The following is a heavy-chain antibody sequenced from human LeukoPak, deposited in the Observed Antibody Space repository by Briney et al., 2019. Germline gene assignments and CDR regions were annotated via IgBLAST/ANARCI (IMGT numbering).Heavy chain of an antibody. V-gene: IGHV4-39*01. D-gene: IGHD3-22*01. J-gene: IGHJ4*02. CDR1: GGSISSSSYY. CDR3: ARLLSSGYFCTIFDY. Sequence: PSETLSLTCTVSGGSISSSSYYWGWIRQPPGKGRELIGIIYYSGSTYYTPSLKGRVTISVDTSKNQFSLELSCVTAADTAVYYCARLLSSGYFCTIFDYWGQGTLVTVSS. CDR2: IYYSGST.